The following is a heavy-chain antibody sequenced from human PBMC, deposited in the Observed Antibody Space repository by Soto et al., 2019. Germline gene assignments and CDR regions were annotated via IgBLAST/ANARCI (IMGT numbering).Heavy chain of an antibody. CDR2: IYHSGST. Sequence: SETLSLTCAVSGYSISSGYYWGWIRQTPGTGLEWIGSIYHSGSTSYNPSLKSRVTISVETCKSQFPQELCSVTAAAPAVYYCATDQGTHPFNSWGQGPLVTVSS. CDR3: ATDQGTHPFNS. CDR1: GYSISSGYY. D-gene: IGHD3-10*01. V-gene: IGHV4-38-2*01. J-gene: IGHJ4*02.